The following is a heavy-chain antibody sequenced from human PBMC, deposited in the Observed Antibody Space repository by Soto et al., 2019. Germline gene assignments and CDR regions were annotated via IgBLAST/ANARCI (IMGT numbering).Heavy chain of an antibody. D-gene: IGHD5-18*01. V-gene: IGHV3-74*01. CDR2: INSDGSST. J-gene: IGHJ4*02. CDR3: AKDFRRGYSYGYYH. CDR1: GFTFSSYW. Sequence: GGSLRLSCAASGFTFSSYWMHWVRQAPGKGLVWVSRINSDGSSTSYADSVKGRFTISRDNSKNTLYLQMNSLRAEDTAVYYCAKDFRRGYSYGYYHWGQGTLVTVSS.